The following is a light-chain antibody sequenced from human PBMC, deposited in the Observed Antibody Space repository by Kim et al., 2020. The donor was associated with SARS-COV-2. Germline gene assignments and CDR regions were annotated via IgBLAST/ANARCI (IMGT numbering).Light chain of an antibody. CDR3: QQYYTPPYT. V-gene: IGKV4-1*01. J-gene: IGKJ2*01. Sequence: ATSNCKSSQSILHSSNNKNSLAWYQQKPGQPPKLLIYWASRREPGVPDRLSGSGSGTDFTPTISSLQAEDVAVYSCQQYYTPPYTFGQGTKLEI. CDR2: WAS. CDR1: QSILHSSNNKNS.